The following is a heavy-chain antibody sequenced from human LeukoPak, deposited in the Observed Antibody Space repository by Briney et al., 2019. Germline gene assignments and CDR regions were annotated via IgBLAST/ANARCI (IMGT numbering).Heavy chain of an antibody. Sequence: GGSLRLSCAASGFTFSSYGMHWVRQAPGKGLEWVAVTSYDGSNKYYADSVKGRFTISRDNSKNTLYLQMNSLRAEDTAVYYCAKDLIPYYYDSSGYPADYWGQGTLVTVSS. CDR3: AKDLIPYYYDSSGYPADY. CDR1: GFTFSSYG. J-gene: IGHJ4*02. D-gene: IGHD3-22*01. CDR2: TSYDGSNK. V-gene: IGHV3-30*18.